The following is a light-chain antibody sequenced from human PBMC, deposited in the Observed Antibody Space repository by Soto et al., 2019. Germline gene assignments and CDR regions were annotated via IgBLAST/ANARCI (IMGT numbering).Light chain of an antibody. Sequence: DIQITHSPSSLSLSVGDRVAITCQASHDITNFLNWYQQKPGKAPKLLIYDVSKLETGVPSRFSGSGSGTDFTLTISSLQPEDIATYFCQQYDDLPITFGQGTRLEIK. J-gene: IGKJ5*01. V-gene: IGKV1-33*01. CDR2: DVS. CDR1: HDITNF. CDR3: QQYDDLPIT.